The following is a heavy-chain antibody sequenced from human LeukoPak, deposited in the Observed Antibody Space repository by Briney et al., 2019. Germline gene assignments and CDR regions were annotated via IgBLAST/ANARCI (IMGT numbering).Heavy chain of an antibody. CDR1: GGSFSGYY. V-gene: IGHV4-34*01. Sequence: SETLPLTCAVYGGSFSGYYWSWIRQPPGKGLEWIGEINHSGSTNYNPSLKSRVTISVDTSKNQFSLKLSSVTAADTAVYYCARDRYCSGGSCPNFDYWGQGTLVTVSS. CDR2: INHSGST. D-gene: IGHD2-15*01. J-gene: IGHJ4*02. CDR3: ARDRYCSGGSCPNFDY.